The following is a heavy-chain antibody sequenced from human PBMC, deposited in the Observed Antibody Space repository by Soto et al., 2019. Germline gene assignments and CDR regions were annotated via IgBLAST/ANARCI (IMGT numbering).Heavy chain of an antibody. Sequence: QVQLVESGGGVVQPGRSLRLSCAASGFTFSSYAMHWVRQAPGKGLEWVAVISYDGSNKYYADSVKGRFTISRDNSKNTLYLQMNSLRAEHTAVYYCEKVNKIAAAGYYYYGMDVWGQGTTATVSS. CDR1: GFTFSSYA. D-gene: IGHD6-13*01. CDR2: ISYDGSNK. CDR3: EKVNKIAAAGYYYYGMDV. V-gene: IGHV3-30-3*01. J-gene: IGHJ6*02.